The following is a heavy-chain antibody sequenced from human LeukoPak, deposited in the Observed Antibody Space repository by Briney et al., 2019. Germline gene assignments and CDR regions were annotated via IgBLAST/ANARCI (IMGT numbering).Heavy chain of an antibody. CDR1: GYSFTSYW. J-gene: IGHJ4*02. D-gene: IGHD3-10*01. Sequence: HGESLKISCKGSGYSFTSYWIGWVRQMPGKGLEWMGIIYPGDSDTRYSPSFQGQVTISADKSISTANLQWSSLKASDTAMYYCARHGSPQVYGSGKWMDYWGQGTLVTVSS. CDR2: IYPGDSDT. V-gene: IGHV5-51*01. CDR3: ARHGSPQVYGSGKWMDY.